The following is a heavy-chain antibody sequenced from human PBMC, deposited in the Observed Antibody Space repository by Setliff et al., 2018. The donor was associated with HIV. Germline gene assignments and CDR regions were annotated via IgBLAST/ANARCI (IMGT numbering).Heavy chain of an antibody. CDR3: ARDRGRGSSYGDDAFDV. Sequence: ASVKVSCKTFGYTFTTYYIHWVRQAPGQGLEWMGWINPNNGGTNYAQKFQGWVSMTRDTSISTAYMQLSRLRSDDTAVYYCARDRGRGSSYGDDAFDVWGQGTLVTVSS. CDR2: INPNNGGT. D-gene: IGHD5-18*01. V-gene: IGHV1-2*04. CDR1: GYTFTTYY. J-gene: IGHJ3*01.